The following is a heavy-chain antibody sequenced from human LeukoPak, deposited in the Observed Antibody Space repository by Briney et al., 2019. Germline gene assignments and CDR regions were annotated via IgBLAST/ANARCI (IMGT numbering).Heavy chain of an antibody. CDR1: GYTFTGYY. D-gene: IGHD6-13*01. Sequence: GASVKVSCKASGYTFTGYYMHWVRQAPGQGLEWMGWINPNSGGTNSAQKFQGRVTMTRDTSISTAYMELSRLRSDDTAVYYCARDLGESSSWYHADYYYYMDVWGKGTTVTVSS. CDR2: INPNSGGT. V-gene: IGHV1-2*02. CDR3: ARDLGESSSWYHADYYYYMDV. J-gene: IGHJ6*03.